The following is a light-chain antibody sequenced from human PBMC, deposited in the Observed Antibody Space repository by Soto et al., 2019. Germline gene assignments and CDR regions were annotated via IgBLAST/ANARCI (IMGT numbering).Light chain of an antibody. J-gene: IGKJ2*01. V-gene: IGKV1-13*02. Sequence: AIQLTQSPSSLSASIGDRVTITCRASQGISSALAWYQQKSGKAPKLLIYDASSLEAGVPSRFSGSGSGTDFTLTISSLQPEDFATYYCQQFNSDPHTFGQGTNLEI. CDR2: DAS. CDR1: QGISSA. CDR3: QQFNSDPHT.